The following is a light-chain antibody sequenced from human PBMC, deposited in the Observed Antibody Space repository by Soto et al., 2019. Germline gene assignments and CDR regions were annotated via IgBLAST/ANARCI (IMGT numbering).Light chain of an antibody. J-gene: IGKJ3*01. V-gene: IGKV1-39*01. CDR1: HSIAGY. CDR3: QQSYSIPRT. Sequence: DVQMTQSPSSLSASVGDRVTITCRASHSIAGYLNWYQQKPGKAPRLLIYTASNLQSGVPSRFSGSESGTDFTLTISSLQPEDFATYYCQQSYSIPRTFGPGTKVDIK. CDR2: TAS.